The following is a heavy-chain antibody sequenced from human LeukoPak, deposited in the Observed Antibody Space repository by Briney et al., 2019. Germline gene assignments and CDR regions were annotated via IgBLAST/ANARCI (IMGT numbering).Heavy chain of an antibody. D-gene: IGHD5-18*01. CDR3: ARGPEYSYAISGDYYYYGMDV. J-gene: IGHJ6*02. CDR2: IYYSGST. Sequence: SQTPSLTCTVSGGSISSGGYYWSWIRQHPGKGLEWIGYIYYSGSTYYNPSLKSRVTISVDTSKNQFSLKLSSVTAADTAVYYCARGPEYSYAISGDYYYYGMDVWGQGTTVTVSS. V-gene: IGHV4-31*03. CDR1: GGSISSGGYY.